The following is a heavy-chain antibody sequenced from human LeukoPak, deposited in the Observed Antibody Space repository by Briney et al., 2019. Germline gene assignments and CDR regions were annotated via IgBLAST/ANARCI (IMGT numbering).Heavy chain of an antibody. J-gene: IGHJ6*02. CDR1: AFTFSTHA. CDR3: ARDFPLSSYGMDV. Sequence: GRSLRLSCAASAFTFSTHAMNWVRQAPGKGLEWVSSISSSSNYIYYADSVKGRFTISRDNAKNSLYLLMNSLRAEDTAVYYCARDFPLSSYGMDVWGLGTTVTVSS. V-gene: IGHV3-21*01. CDR2: ISSSSNYI.